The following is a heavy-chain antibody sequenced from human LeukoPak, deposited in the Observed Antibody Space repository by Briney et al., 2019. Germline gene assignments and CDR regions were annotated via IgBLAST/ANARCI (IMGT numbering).Heavy chain of an antibody. D-gene: IGHD1-1*01. CDR2: ISGSGGNT. CDR3: ARYGLQLEPQWGFDP. J-gene: IGHJ5*02. CDR1: GFTFSSYA. V-gene: IGHV3-23*01. Sequence: PGGSLRLSCAASGFTFSSYAMSWVRQAPGKGLEWVSAISGSGGNTYYADSVKGRFTISRDNSKSTLYLQMNSLRAEDTAVYYCARYGLQLEPQWGFDPWGQGTLVTVSS.